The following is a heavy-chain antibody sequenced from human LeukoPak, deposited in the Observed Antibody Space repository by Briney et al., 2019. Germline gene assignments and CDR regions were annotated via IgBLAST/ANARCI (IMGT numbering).Heavy chain of an antibody. D-gene: IGHD3-22*01. Sequence: GGSLRLSCAASGFTFDDYGTNWVRQAPGKGLEWVSSISGSSNYVFYADSVKGRFTISRDNAKNSLYLQMSGLRAEDTAVYYCAKAYYDSSGYSYYFDSWGQGTLVTVSS. CDR1: GFTFDDYG. J-gene: IGHJ4*02. CDR2: ISGSSNYV. CDR3: AKAYYDSSGYSYYFDS. V-gene: IGHV3-21*01.